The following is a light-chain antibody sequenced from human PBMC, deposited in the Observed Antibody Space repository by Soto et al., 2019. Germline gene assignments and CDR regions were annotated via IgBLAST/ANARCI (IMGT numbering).Light chain of an antibody. Sequence: DIVMTQSPDSLAVSLGERATINCKSSQSIFYSPNNKNYLAWYQQKPGQPPKLLIYWASTRESGVPGRFSGSGSGTDLTLTISSLQAEDVAVYYCQQYYSSPTWTFGQGTKVDIK. CDR1: QSIFYSPNNKNY. CDR3: QQYYSSPTWT. J-gene: IGKJ1*01. V-gene: IGKV4-1*01. CDR2: WAS.